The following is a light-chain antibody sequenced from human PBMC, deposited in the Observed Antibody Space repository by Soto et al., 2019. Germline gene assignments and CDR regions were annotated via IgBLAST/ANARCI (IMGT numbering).Light chain of an antibody. V-gene: IGKV1-39*01. CDR1: QTISSY. J-gene: IGKJ4*01. CDR2: GAS. CDR3: QQSYNAPLT. Sequence: DIQMTQSPSSLSASVGDRITITCRASQTISSYLNWYQQKPGKAPKLLMYGASSLQSGVPSRFSGRGSGTDFTLTVISLQPEDFSTYYCQQSYNAPLTFGGGTKVEIK.